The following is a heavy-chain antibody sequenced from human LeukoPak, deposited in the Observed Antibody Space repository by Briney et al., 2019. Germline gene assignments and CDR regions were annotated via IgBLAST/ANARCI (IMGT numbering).Heavy chain of an antibody. CDR2: ISWNSGSI. CDR3: AKGTTGCSSTSCSSIDY. D-gene: IGHD2-2*01. V-gene: IGHV3-9*01. Sequence: GGSLRLSCAASGFTFSSYWMHWVRQAPGKGLEWVSGISWNSGSIGYADSVKGRFTISRDNAKNSLYLQMNSLRAEDTALYYCAKGTTGCSSTSCSSIDYWGQGTLVTVSS. CDR1: GFTFSSYW. J-gene: IGHJ4*02.